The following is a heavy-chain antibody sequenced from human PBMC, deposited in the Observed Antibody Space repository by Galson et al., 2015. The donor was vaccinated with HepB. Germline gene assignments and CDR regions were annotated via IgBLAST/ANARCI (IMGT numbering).Heavy chain of an antibody. CDR3: AKDIPPSLYDFWSGYVGDGMDV. D-gene: IGHD3-3*01. CDR1: GFTFDDYA. V-gene: IGHV3-9*01. CDR2: ISWNSGSI. J-gene: IGHJ6*02. Sequence: SLKLSCTASGFTFDDYAMHWVRQAPGQGLEWVSGISWNSGSIGYADSVKGRFTISRDNAKNSLYLQMNSLRAEDTALYYCAKDIPPSLYDFWSGYVGDGMDVWGQGTTFTVSS.